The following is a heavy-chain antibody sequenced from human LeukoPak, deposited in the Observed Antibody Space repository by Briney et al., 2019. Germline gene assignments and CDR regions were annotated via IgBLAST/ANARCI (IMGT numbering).Heavy chain of an antibody. D-gene: IGHD3-22*01. CDR3: ARYGYSSTHFDY. V-gene: IGHV3-21*01. CDR1: GFTFSSYS. Sequence: SGGSLRLSCAASGFTFSSYSMNWVRQAPGKGLEWVSSISSSSSYIYYADSVKGRFTISRDNAKNSLYLQMNSLRAEDTAVYYCARYGYSSTHFDYWGQGTLVTVSS. J-gene: IGHJ4*02. CDR2: ISSSSSYI.